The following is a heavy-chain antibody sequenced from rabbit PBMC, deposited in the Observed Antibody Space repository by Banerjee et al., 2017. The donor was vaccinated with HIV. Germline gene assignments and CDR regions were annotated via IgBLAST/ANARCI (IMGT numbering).Heavy chain of an antibody. CDR1: GFSFSSSYD. V-gene: IGHV1S45*01. Sequence: QEQLEESGGDLVKPEGSLTLTCTASGFSFSSSYDICWVRQAPGKGLEWIGCIYSGSGSTYYASWAKGRFTISKTSSTTVTLQMTSLTAADTATYFCARDYAGYTGYGYALGRLNLWGPGTLVTVS. J-gene: IGHJ4*01. CDR3: ARDYAGYTGYGYALGRLNL. CDR2: IYSGSGST. D-gene: IGHD6-1*01.